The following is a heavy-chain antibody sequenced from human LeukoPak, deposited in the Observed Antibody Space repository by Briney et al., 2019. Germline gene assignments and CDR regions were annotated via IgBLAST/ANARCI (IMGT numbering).Heavy chain of an antibody. Sequence: SETLSLTCTVSGGSISSYYWSWIRQPPGKGLEWIGYIYYSGSTNYNPSLKSRVTISVDTSKNQFSLKLSSVTAADTAVYYCARGLVEAFDYWGQGTLVTVSS. CDR3: ARGLVEAFDY. CDR2: IYYSGST. J-gene: IGHJ4*02. V-gene: IGHV4-59*12. CDR1: GGSISSYY.